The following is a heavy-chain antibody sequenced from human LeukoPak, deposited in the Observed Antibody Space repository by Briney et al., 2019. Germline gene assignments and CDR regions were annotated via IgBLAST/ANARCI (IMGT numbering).Heavy chain of an antibody. Sequence: ASVRVSCKASGDTVTGYYMYRVRQAPGQWLEWMGRINPNSGGTNYAQKFQGRVTMTRDTSISTAYMELSRLRSDDTAVYYCARDRGLWFGELQPDYGMDVWGQGTTVTVSS. CDR1: GDTVTGYY. CDR3: ARDRGLWFGELQPDYGMDV. V-gene: IGHV1-2*06. CDR2: INPNSGGT. D-gene: IGHD3-10*01. J-gene: IGHJ6*02.